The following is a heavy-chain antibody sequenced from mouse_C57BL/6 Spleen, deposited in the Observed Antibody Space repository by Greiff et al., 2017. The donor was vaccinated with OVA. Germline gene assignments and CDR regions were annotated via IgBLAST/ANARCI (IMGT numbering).Heavy chain of an antibody. CDR1: GYTFTSYW. V-gene: IGHV1-50*01. J-gene: IGHJ2*01. D-gene: IGHD2-5*01. Sequence: QVQLKQPGAELVKPGASVKLSCKASGYTFTSYWMQWVKQRPGQGLEWIGEIDPSDSYTNYNQKFKGKATLTVDTSSSTAYMQLSSLTSEDSAVYYCARSPLYYSNSYFDYWGQGTTLTVSS. CDR3: ARSPLYYSNSYFDY. CDR2: IDPSDSYT.